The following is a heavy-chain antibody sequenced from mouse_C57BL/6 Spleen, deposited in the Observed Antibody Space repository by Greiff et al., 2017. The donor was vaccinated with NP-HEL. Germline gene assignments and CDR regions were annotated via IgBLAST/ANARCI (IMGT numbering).Heavy chain of an antibody. V-gene: IGHV2-2*01. J-gene: IGHJ1*03. CDR3: ARNEDGKEGDWYFDV. CDR2: IWSGGST. CDR1: GFSLTSYG. D-gene: IGHD2-1*01. Sequence: VQRVESGPGLVQPSQSLSITCTVSGFSLTSYGVHWVRQSPGKGLEWLGVIWSGGSTDSNAAFISRLSISKDNSKSQVFFKMNRLQADDTAIYYCARNEDGKEGDWYFDVWGTGTTVTVSS.